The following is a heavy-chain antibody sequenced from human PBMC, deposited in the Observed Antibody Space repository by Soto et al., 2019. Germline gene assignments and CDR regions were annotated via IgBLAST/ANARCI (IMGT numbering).Heavy chain of an antibody. CDR3: VRGKEAGAWCDP. D-gene: IGHD1-26*01. V-gene: IGHV1-3*04. CDR1: GFTFSHHS. CDR2: LNSDTGYA. Sequence: SVEVSGKASGFTFSHHSIHWVRQAPGQRLEWMGWLNSDTGYAKYSQKFQARLTITWDSSAKTAYMELSSLQSEDTAVYYCVRGKEAGAWCDPWGQGTLVTVSS. J-gene: IGHJ5*02.